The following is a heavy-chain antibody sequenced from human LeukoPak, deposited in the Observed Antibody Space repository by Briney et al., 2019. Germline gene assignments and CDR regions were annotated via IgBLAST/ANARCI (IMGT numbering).Heavy chain of an antibody. V-gene: IGHV3-11*05. CDR1: GFTFSNYY. J-gene: IGHJ2*01. CDR2: ISSSSSYT. D-gene: IGHD2-21*02. Sequence: PGGSLRLSCAASGFTFSNYYMSWIRQAPGKGLEWVSYISSSSSYTNYADSVKGRFTISRDNAKNSLYLQMNSLRAEDTAVYYCAREGSGGYSGYFDLWGRGTLVTVSS. CDR3: AREGSGGYSGYFDL.